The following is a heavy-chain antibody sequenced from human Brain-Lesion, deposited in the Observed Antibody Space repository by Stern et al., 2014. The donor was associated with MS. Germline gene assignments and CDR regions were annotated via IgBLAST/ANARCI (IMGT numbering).Heavy chain of an antibody. CDR3: ARGFHSFDS. J-gene: IGHJ4*02. CDR1: GFTFSDHY. V-gene: IGHV3-72*01. CDR2: SRNKPNSYTT. Sequence: VQLVESGGGLVLPGGSLRLSCAVSGFTFSDHYMDWVRQAPGKGLEWVGRSRNKPNSYTTEYAASVKGRFTVSRDDSKNLLYLQMNSLKTDDTAVYYCARGFHSFDSWGQGTLVTVSS.